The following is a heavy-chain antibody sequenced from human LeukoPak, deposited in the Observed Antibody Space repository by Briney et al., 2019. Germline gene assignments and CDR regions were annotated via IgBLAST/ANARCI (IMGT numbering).Heavy chain of an antibody. J-gene: IGHJ6*02. D-gene: IGHD2-2*01. Sequence: ASVKVSCKASGYTFTGYYMHWVRQAPGQGLEWMGWINPNSGGTNYAQKFQGRVTMTRDTSISTAYMELSRLRSDDTAVYYCASAEYCSSTSCSNYYYYGMDIWGQGTTVTVSS. V-gene: IGHV1-2*02. CDR1: GYTFTGYY. CDR3: ASAEYCSSTSCSNYYYYGMDI. CDR2: INPNSGGT.